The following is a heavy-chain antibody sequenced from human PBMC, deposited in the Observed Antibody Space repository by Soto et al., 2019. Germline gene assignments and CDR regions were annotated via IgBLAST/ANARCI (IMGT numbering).Heavy chain of an antibody. V-gene: IGHV4-30-2*02. Sequence: TLSLPCAVSGGSISSGGYSWRWIRQPPGKGLEWIGYIYHSGSTYYNPSLKSRVTISVDRSKNQFSLKLSSGTAADTAVYYCASLEDTAMVFNCWGQGTLVTVSA. CDR3: ASLEDTAMVFNC. D-gene: IGHD5-18*01. J-gene: IGHJ4*02. CDR2: IYHSGST. CDR1: GGSISSGGYS.